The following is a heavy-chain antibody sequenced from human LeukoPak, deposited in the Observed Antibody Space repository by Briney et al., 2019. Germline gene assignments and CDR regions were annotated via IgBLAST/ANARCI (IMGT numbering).Heavy chain of an antibody. J-gene: IGHJ4*02. V-gene: IGHV3-23*01. CDR3: ARGGAITMIVVVIDFDY. D-gene: IGHD3-22*01. CDR1: GFTFSSYA. Sequence: GGSLRLSCAASGFTFSSYAMSWVRQAPGKGLEWVSAISGSGGSTYYADSVKGRFTISRDNSKNTLYLQMNSLRAEDTAVYYCARGGAITMIVVVIDFDYWGQGTLVTVSS. CDR2: ISGSGGST.